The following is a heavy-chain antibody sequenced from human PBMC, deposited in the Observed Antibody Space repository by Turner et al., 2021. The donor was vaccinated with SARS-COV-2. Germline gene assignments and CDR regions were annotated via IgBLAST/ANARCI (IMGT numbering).Heavy chain of an antibody. V-gene: IGHV4-39*01. CDR1: GRSIRSSSYY. CDR3: ATRGVDIVVAVAAIDSPQGGMDV. Sequence: QLQLQESGPGLVKPSETLSLTCSVSGRSIRSSSYYWGWIRHPPGKGREWIGHIYYSRGAYYNTSLKSGVTISVDTSKNQFSLQLSSVTAADTAVYYCATRGVDIVVAVAAIDSPQGGMDVWGQGTTVTVSS. D-gene: IGHD2-15*01. CDR2: IYYSRGA. J-gene: IGHJ6*02.